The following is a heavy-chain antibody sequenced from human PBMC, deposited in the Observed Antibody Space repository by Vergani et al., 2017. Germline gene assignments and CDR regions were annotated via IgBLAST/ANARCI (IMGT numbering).Heavy chain of an antibody. J-gene: IGHJ6*02. V-gene: IGHV3-23*01. CDR2: ISGSGGST. D-gene: IGHD4-23*01. Sequence: EVQLLESGGGLVQPGGSLRLSSAASGFTFSSYAMSWVRQAPGKGLEWVSAISGSGGSTYYADSVKGRFTISRDNSKNTLYLQMNSLRAEDTAVYYCAKNSAVIRYYYGMDVWGQGTTVTVSS. CDR1: GFTFSSYA. CDR3: AKNSAVIRYYYGMDV.